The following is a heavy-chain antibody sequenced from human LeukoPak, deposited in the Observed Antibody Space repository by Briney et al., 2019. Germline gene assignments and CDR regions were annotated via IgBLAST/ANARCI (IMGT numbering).Heavy chain of an antibody. D-gene: IGHD3-10*01. CDR2: IIPIFGTT. J-gene: IGHJ4*02. CDR3: ARGRVRGVIITPLDY. CDR1: GGTFSGYA. Sequence: SVKVSCKASGGTFSGYAISWVRQAPGQGLEWMGRIIPIFGTTNYAQKVQGRVTITTDESTSTAYMELSSLRSEDTAVYYCARGRVRGVIITPLDYWGQGTLVTVSS. V-gene: IGHV1-69*05.